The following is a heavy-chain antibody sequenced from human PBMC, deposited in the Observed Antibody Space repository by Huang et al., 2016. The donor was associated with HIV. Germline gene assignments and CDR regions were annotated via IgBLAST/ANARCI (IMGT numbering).Heavy chain of an antibody. Sequence: QVQLVQSGAEVEKPGASVNLSGKASGFNFLTYALHWVRQAPGQRLEWMGGINGDGHTKYSKKFQGRVTITRDRSASTVYVDFKSLTYEDTAVYYCARDKEAGTPFFDPWGQGTLVTVSS. CDR1: GFNFLTYA. CDR3: ARDKEAGTPFFDP. J-gene: IGHJ5*02. D-gene: IGHD6-19*01. CDR2: INGDGHT. V-gene: IGHV1-3*01.